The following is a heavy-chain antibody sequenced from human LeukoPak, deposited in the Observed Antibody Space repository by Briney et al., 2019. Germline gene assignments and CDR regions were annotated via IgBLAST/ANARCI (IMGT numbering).Heavy chain of an antibody. Sequence: GGSLRLSCAASGFTFSSYEMNWVRQAPGKGLEWVSYISSSGSTIYYADSVKGRFTISRDNAKNPLYLQMNSLRAEDTAVYYCARAYGGYPYYYYYYGMDVWGKGTTVTVSS. CDR3: ARAYGGYPYYYYYYGMDV. J-gene: IGHJ6*04. CDR1: GFTFSSYE. CDR2: ISSSGSTI. V-gene: IGHV3-48*03. D-gene: IGHD4-17*01.